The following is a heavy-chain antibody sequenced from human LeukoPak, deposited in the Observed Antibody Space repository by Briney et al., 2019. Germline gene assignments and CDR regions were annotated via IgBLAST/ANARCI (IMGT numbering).Heavy chain of an antibody. J-gene: IGHJ4*02. V-gene: IGHV3-23*01. CDR1: GFTFSSYA. CDR3: AKDLPYDSSGYYYGGPFDY. D-gene: IGHD3-22*01. CDR2: ISGSGGST. Sequence: SGGSLRLSCAASGFTFSSYAMSWVRQAPGKGLEWVSAISGSGGSTYYADSVKGRFTISRDNSKNTLYLQMNSLRAEDTAVCYCAKDLPYDSSGYYYGGPFDYWGQGTLVTVSS.